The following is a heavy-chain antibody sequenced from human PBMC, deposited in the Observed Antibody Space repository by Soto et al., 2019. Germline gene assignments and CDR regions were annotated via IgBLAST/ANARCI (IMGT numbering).Heavy chain of an antibody. CDR2: TVPVFDTS. CDR1: GGTFNGYG. V-gene: IGHV1-69*06. J-gene: IGHJ3*01. Sequence: QVQLVQSGAVVKKPGSSVEVSCKASGGTFNGYGISWVRQAPGQGLEWMGGTVPVFDTSKYAPRFQGRLTITADKSTSTAYMELSSVRSEDTAIYFCARGVSNSGAYYTGPSAYDLWGQGTLVIVSS. CDR3: ARGVSNSGAYYTGPSAYDL. D-gene: IGHD3-10*01.